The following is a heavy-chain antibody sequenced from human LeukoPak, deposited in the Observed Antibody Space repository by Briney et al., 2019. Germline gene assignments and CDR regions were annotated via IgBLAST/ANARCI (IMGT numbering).Heavy chain of an antibody. CDR1: GFMFSNSG. J-gene: IGHJ4*02. Sequence: GGSLRLSCAASGFMFSNSGMHWVRQAPGKGLEWVAVISYDGSKKYYGDSVKGRFIISRDNSKNTLYLQMNRLRAEDTAVYYCAKAHGYSSRWYYLDSWGQGTLVTVSS. CDR3: AKAHGYSSRWYYLDS. CDR2: ISYDGSKK. D-gene: IGHD6-13*01. V-gene: IGHV3-30*18.